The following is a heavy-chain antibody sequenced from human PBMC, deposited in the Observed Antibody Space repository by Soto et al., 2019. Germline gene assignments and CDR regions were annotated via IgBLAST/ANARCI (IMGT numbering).Heavy chain of an antibody. CDR3: AKDISRLRLGEVS. CDR2: ISWDGGST. Sequence: GGSLRLSCAASGFTFDDYTMHWVRQAPGKGLEWVSLISWDGGSTYYADSVKGRFTISRDNSKNSLYLQMNSLRTEDTALYYCAKDISRLRLGEVSWGQGTLVTVSS. CDR1: GFTFDDYT. V-gene: IGHV3-43*01. J-gene: IGHJ4*02. D-gene: IGHD3-16*02.